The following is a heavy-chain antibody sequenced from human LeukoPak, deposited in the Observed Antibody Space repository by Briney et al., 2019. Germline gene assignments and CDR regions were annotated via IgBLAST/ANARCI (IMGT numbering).Heavy chain of an antibody. CDR1: GFTFTRYG. J-gene: IGHJ4*02. CDR2: ISPSGGTT. D-gene: IGHD5-18*01. V-gene: IGHV3-23*01. Sequence: GGSLRLSCAASGFTFTRYGMNWVRQAPGKGLEWVSGISPSGGTTYYADSVKGRFTISRDNSKNTLHLQMNTLRAEDTAVYYCAKPHTAMVIGYYFDYWGQGILVTVSS. CDR3: AKPHTAMVIGYYFDY.